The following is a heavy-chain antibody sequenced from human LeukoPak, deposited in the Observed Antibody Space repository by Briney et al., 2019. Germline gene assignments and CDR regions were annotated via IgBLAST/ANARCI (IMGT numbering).Heavy chain of an antibody. CDR3: AREDNWNGGDYFDY. V-gene: IGHV3-53*01. CDR1: GFIFSPYW. CDR2: IYSGGST. D-gene: IGHD1-20*01. J-gene: IGHJ4*02. Sequence: DPGGSLRLSCAASGFIFSPYWVSWVRQSPGKGLEWVSVIYSGGSTYYADSVKGRFTISRDNSKNTLYLQMNSLRAEDTAVYYCAREDNWNGGDYFDYWGQGTLVTVSS.